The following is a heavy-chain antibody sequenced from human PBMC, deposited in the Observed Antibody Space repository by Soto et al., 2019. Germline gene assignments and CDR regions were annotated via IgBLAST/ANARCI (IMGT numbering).Heavy chain of an antibody. D-gene: IGHD1-26*01. CDR2: IIPIAGTA. Sequence: QVQLVQSGAEVKKPGSSVKVSCKASGGTFSSYSINWGRQAPGPGLEWMGEIIPIAGTANYAQKFQGRVTVTANESTSTAYMELSSLRSEDSAVDYCAIDGGRHSGGIDYWGQGTLVTVSS. CDR3: AIDGGRHSGGIDY. J-gene: IGHJ4*02. V-gene: IGHV1-69*01. CDR1: GGTFSSYS.